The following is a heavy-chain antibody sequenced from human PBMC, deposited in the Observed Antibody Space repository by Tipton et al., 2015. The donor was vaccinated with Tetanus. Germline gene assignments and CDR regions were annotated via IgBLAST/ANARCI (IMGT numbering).Heavy chain of an antibody. V-gene: IGHV3-30*18. J-gene: IGHJ4*02. D-gene: IGHD1-26*01. CDR1: GFTFSSYG. CDR2: ISYDGSNK. CDR3: AKGSYGY. Sequence: SLRLSCAASGFTFSSYGMHWVRQAPGKGLEWVAVISYDGSNKYYADSVKGRFTISRDNSKNTLYLQMNSLRAEDTAVYYCAKGSYGYWGQGTLVTVSS.